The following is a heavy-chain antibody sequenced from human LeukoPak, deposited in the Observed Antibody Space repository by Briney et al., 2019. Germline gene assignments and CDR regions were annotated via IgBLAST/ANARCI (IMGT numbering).Heavy chain of an antibody. CDR3: AREITIDRGAITGPVDY. Sequence: GASVKVSCKVSGYTLTELSMHWVRQARAKGRDWMGGFDPEYGETIYEQKFQGRVTMTRDMSTSTVFMELSDLRYEDTAIYYCAREITIDRGAITGPVDYWGQGTLVTVSS. J-gene: IGHJ4*02. CDR1: GYTLTELS. V-gene: IGHV1-24*01. CDR2: FDPEYGET. D-gene: IGHD3-10*01.